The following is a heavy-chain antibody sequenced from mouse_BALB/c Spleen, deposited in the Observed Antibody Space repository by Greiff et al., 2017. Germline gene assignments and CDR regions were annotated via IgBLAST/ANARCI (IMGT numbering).Heavy chain of an antibody. CDR2: IRNKANGYTT. Sequence: EVKVVESGGGLVQPGGSLRLSCATSGFTFTDYYMSWVRQPPGKALEWLGFIRNKANGYTTEYSASVKGRFTISRDNSQSILYLQMNTLRAEDSATYYCARQYGNYAMDYWGQGTSVTVSS. J-gene: IGHJ4*01. CDR1: GFTFTDYY. D-gene: IGHD2-10*02. CDR3: ARQYGNYAMDY. V-gene: IGHV7-3*02.